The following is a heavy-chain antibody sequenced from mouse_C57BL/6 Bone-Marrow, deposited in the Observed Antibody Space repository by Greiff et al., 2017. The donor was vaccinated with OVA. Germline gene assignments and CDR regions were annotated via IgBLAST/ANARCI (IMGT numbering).Heavy chain of an antibody. CDR2: INPGSGGT. V-gene: IGHV1-54*01. J-gene: IGHJ3*01. CDR1: GYAFTNYL. Sequence: QVHVKQSGAELVRPGTSVKVSCKASGYAFTNYLIEWVKQRPGQGLEWIGVINPGSGGTNYNKKFKGKATLTADKSSSTAYMQLSSLTYEDSAVYFCARLARHFAYWGQGTLVTVSA. CDR3: ARLARHFAY. D-gene: IGHD1-2*01.